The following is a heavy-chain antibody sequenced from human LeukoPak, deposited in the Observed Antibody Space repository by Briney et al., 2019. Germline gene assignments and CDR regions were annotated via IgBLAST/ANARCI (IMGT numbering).Heavy chain of an antibody. CDR1: GGSISSDY. Sequence: SETLSLTCTVSGGSISSDYWSWIRQSPGRGLEWIGYIYYSGTTSYNPSLKSRVTISLDTSKNQFSLKLSSVTAADTAVYYCARGANWGSPDYWGQGTLVTVSS. J-gene: IGHJ4*02. CDR2: IYYSGTT. D-gene: IGHD7-27*01. V-gene: IGHV4-59*01. CDR3: ARGANWGSPDY.